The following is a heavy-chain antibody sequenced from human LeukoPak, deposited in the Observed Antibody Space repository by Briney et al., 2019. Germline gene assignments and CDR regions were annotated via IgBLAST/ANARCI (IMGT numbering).Heavy chain of an antibody. Sequence: PGGSLRLSCAASGFTFNTNAMSWVRQAPGKGLEWVSAISGRTGGTYYADSVKGRFTISRDNSKNTLYLQMNSLRVDDTAVYYCAKGSSSGWSKFDYWGQGTLVTVSS. D-gene: IGHD6-19*01. V-gene: IGHV3-23*01. CDR3: AKGSSSGWSKFDY. CDR2: ISGRTGGT. CDR1: GFTFNTNA. J-gene: IGHJ4*02.